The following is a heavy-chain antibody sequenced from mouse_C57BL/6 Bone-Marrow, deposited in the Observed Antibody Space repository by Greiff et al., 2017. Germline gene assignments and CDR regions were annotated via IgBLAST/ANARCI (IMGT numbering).Heavy chain of an antibody. D-gene: IGHD1-1*01. CDR1: GYTFTDYY. Sequence: EVQLQQSGPELVKPGASVKISCKASGYTFTDYYMNWVKQSHGKSLEWIGDINPNNGGTSYNQKFKGKATLTVDKSSSTAYMELRSLTSEDSAVYYCARAAYGSIAMDYWGQGTSVTGAS. CDR2: INPNNGGT. J-gene: IGHJ4*01. V-gene: IGHV1-26*01. CDR3: ARAAYGSIAMDY.